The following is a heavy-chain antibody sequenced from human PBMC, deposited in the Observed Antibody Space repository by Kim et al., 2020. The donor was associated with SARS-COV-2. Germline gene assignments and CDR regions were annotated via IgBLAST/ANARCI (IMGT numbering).Heavy chain of an antibody. J-gene: IGHJ6*02. D-gene: IGHD5-12*01. V-gene: IGHV3-30*18. CDR1: GFTFSSYG. Sequence: GGSLRLSCAASGFTFSSYGMHWVRQAPGKGLEWVAVISYDGSNKYYADSVKGRFTISRDNSKNTLYLQMNSLRAEDTAVYYCAKDHIVATIGYYYYYGMDVWGQGTTVTVSS. CDR2: ISYDGSNK. CDR3: AKDHIVATIGYYYYYGMDV.